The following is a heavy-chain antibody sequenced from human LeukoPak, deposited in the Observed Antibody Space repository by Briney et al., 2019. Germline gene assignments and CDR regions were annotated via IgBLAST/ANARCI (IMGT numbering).Heavy chain of an antibody. D-gene: IGHD2-15*01. V-gene: IGHV4-39*07. CDR2: IYYRRRD. Sequence: SETLSLTCTVSGDSISRSNYYWGRMRQPPGKGLEWIGSIYYRRRDDYNPSLKSRVAISVGTSKNQFSLRLRSVTAADTAVYYCARLQRRYSPFDPWGQGILVTVAS. J-gene: IGHJ5*02. CDR3: ARLQRRYSPFDP. CDR1: GDSISRSNYY.